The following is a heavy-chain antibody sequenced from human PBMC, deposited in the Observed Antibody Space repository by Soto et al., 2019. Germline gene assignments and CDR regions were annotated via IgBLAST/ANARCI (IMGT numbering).Heavy chain of an antibody. V-gene: IGHV3-23*01. CDR3: AKTRGAMIYAISVYGMDV. D-gene: IGHD2-8*01. CDR1: GFSFSSFA. CDR2: ISGRADST. J-gene: IGHJ6*02. Sequence: EVQMLESGGGFIHPGGSLRLSCAASGFSFSSFAMNWVRQAPGKGLEWVSTISGRADSTFYADSVKGRFTISRDKSKSTLYLQINSLRAEDTAVYYCAKTRGAMIYAISVYGMDVWGQGTTVTVSS.